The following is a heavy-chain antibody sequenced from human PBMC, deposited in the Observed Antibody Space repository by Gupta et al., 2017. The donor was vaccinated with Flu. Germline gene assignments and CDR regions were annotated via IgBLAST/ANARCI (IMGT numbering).Heavy chain of an antibody. CDR1: GLTFTNYG. Sequence: QVQLVESGGDVVQPGRSLRLSCVASGLTFTNYGFHWVRQAPGKGLEWVAVIWFDGSKKYYRDSVEGRFTISRDNAKNTVSLQMSSLRAEDTAMYYCATDGQVGVTKFNFHIWGQGTLVTVSS. V-gene: IGHV3-33*01. CDR2: IWFDGSKK. D-gene: IGHD1-26*01. J-gene: IGHJ3*02. CDR3: ATDGQVGVTKFNFHI.